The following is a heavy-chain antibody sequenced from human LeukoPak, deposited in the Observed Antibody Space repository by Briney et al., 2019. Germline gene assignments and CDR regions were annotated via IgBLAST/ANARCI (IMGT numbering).Heavy chain of an antibody. V-gene: IGHV3-66*01. CDR1: GFTVSSNY. D-gene: IGHD5-18*01. Sequence: PGGSLRLSCAASGFTVSSNYMSWVRQAPGKGLEWVSVIYSDGTTYYADSVKGRFTISRDNSRNTLHLQMNSLRPEDTAVYFCASGRLNIYGDSWGQGTLVTVSS. J-gene: IGHJ4*02. CDR3: ASGRLNIYGDS. CDR2: IYSDGTT.